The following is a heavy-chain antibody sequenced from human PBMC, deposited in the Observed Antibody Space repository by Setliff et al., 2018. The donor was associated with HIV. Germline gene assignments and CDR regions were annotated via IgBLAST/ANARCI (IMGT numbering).Heavy chain of an antibody. CDR2: IKTKPNSYAT. J-gene: IGHJ5*02. V-gene: IGHV3-73*01. CDR1: GFTFSGSA. CDR3: TASGDADCGTSACTNWFDP. Sequence: PVGSLRLSCAASGFTFSGSAIHWVRQASGKGLEWVGRIKTKPNSYATALGASVMGRFAISRDDSKNTAYLLMNSLKTEDTAVYYCTASGDADCGTSACTNWFDPWGQGTLVTVSS. D-gene: IGHD2-21*01.